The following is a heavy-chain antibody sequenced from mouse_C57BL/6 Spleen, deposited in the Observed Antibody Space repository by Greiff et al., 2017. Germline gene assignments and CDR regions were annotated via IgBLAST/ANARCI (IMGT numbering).Heavy chain of an antibody. J-gene: IGHJ4*01. CDR2: IYPSDSET. V-gene: IGHV1-61*01. Sequence: VQLQQPGAELVRPGSSVKLSCKASGYTFTSYWMDWVKQRPGQGLEWIGNIYPSDSETHYNQKFKDKATLTVDKSSSTAYMQLSSLTSEDSAVYSCARPSYSKGAMDYWGQGTSVTVSS. CDR1: GYTFTSYW. CDR3: ARPSYSKGAMDY. D-gene: IGHD2-5*01.